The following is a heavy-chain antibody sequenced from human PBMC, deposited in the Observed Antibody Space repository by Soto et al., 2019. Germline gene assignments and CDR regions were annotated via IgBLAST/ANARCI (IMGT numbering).Heavy chain of an antibody. Sequence: QVQLVQSGAEVKKPGASVKVSCKASGYTFTSYGISWVRQAPGQGLERMGWISAYNGNTNYAQKLQGGVTMTTDTSTSTAYMELRGLRSDDTAVYDCARGGRNGWFGELFPLEYWGQGTLVTVSS. D-gene: IGHD3-10*01. CDR3: ARGGRNGWFGELFPLEY. V-gene: IGHV1-18*01. CDR1: GYTFTSYG. CDR2: ISAYNGNT. J-gene: IGHJ4*02.